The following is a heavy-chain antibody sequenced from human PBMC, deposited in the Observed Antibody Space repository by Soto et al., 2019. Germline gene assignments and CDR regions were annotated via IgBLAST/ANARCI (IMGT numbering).Heavy chain of an antibody. CDR2: IWYDGSTK. V-gene: IGHV3-33*01. J-gene: IGHJ4*02. CDR1: GFTFSSYG. D-gene: IGHD2-15*01. CDR3: ARVHRYCSGSSCYYFDY. Sequence: GGSLRLSCAASGFTFSSYGMHWVRQAPGKGLEWVALIWYDGSTKYYADSVKGRFTISRDNSKNTLYLKMNSLRAEDTAVYYCARVHRYCSGSSCYYFDYWGQGTLVTVSS.